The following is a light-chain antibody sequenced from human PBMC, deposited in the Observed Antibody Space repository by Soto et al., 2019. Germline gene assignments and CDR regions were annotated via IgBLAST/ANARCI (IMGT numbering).Light chain of an antibody. V-gene: IGKV4-1*01. Sequence: DIVMTQSPDSLAVSLGERATINCKSSQSVLYRSNNKNYLAWYQQKPGQPPKLLISWASTRESGVPERFSGSGCGTDFTLTISSLQAEDVAVYSCQQYIGRPFTFGPGTKVDIK. J-gene: IGKJ3*01. CDR3: QQYIGRPFT. CDR2: WAS. CDR1: QSVLYRSNNKNY.